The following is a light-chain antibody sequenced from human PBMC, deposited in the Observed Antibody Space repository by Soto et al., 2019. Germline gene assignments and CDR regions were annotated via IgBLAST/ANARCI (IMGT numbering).Light chain of an antibody. J-gene: IGLJ1*01. CDR2: EVN. V-gene: IGLV2-8*01. CDR3: SSYTTSYFYV. Sequence: QSALTQPPSASGSPGQSVTISCTGTSSDVGGYNLVSWYQQHPGKAPKLMIYEVNKRPSGVPDRFSGSKSGNTASLTVSGLQAEDEGDYYCSSYTTSYFYVFGPGTKLTVL. CDR1: SSDVGGYNL.